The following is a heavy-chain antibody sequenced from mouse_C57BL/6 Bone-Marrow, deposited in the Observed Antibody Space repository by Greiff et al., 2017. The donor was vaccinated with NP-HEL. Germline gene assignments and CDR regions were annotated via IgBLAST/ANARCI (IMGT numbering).Heavy chain of an antibody. Sequence: EVQRVESGGGLVQPKGSLKLSCAASGFTFNTYAMHWVRQAPGKGLEWVARIRSKSSNYATYYADSVKDRFTISRDDSKSMLYLQMNNLKTEDTAMYYCVRDPLYGSSYDAMDYWGQGTSVTVSS. CDR3: VRDPLYGSSYDAMDY. CDR1: GFTFNTYA. J-gene: IGHJ4*01. V-gene: IGHV10-3*01. D-gene: IGHD1-1*01. CDR2: IRSKSSNYAT.